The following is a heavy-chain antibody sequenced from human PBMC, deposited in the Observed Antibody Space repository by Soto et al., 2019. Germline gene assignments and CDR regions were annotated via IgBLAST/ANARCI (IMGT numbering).Heavy chain of an antibody. D-gene: IGHD1-26*01. Sequence: QVQLQESGPGLVKPSETLSLTCTVSGGSVSSGSYYWSWIRQPPGKGLEWIGYIYYSGSTNCNPSLKSRVTISVDTSKNQFSLKLSSVTAADTAVYYCARAGLGDGSDYWGQGTLVTVSS. CDR2: IYYSGST. J-gene: IGHJ4*02. CDR1: GGSVSSGSYY. CDR3: ARAGLGDGSDY. V-gene: IGHV4-61*01.